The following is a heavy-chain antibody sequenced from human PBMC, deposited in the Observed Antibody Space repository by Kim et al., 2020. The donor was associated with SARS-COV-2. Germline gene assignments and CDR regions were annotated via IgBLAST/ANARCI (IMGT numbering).Heavy chain of an antibody. J-gene: IGHJ6*02. D-gene: IGHD3-10*01. V-gene: IGHV3-43*02. Sequence: GGSLRLSCAASGFTFDDYAMHWVRQAPGKGLEWVSLISGDGGSTYYADSVKGRFTISRDNSKNSLYLQMNSLRTEDTALYYCAKDIPRYYGSGAYGMDVWGQGTTVTVSS. CDR1: GFTFDDYA. CDR3: AKDIPRYYGSGAYGMDV. CDR2: ISGDGGST.